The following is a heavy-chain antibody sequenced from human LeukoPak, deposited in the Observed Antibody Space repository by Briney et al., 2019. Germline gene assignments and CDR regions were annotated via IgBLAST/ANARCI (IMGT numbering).Heavy chain of an antibody. CDR1: GYTFTSYG. J-gene: IGHJ5*02. Sequence: ASVKVSCKASGYTFTSYGISWVRQAPGQGLEWMGWISAYNGNTNYTQKLQGRVTMTTDTSTSTAYMELRSLRSDDTAVYYCARVRAVAGYNWFDPWGQGTLVTVSS. CDR3: ARVRAVAGYNWFDP. D-gene: IGHD6-19*01. V-gene: IGHV1-18*01. CDR2: ISAYNGNT.